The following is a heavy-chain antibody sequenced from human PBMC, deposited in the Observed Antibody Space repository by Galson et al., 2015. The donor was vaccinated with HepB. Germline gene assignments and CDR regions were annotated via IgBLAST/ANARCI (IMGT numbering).Heavy chain of an antibody. CDR1: GYNFNNYW. J-gene: IGHJ4*02. D-gene: IGHD5-12*01. CDR3: ARGGRHLPDIVATTFYFDP. V-gene: IGHV5-51*01. CDR2: IYPGDSDT. Sequence: QSGAEVKKPGESLKISCKDSGYNFNNYWIAWVRQMPGKGLEWMGIIYPGDSDTRYSPSFQGQITISGDQSITTAYLQWSSLKASEPAMYYCARGGRHLPDIVATTFYFDPWGQGSLFTVSS.